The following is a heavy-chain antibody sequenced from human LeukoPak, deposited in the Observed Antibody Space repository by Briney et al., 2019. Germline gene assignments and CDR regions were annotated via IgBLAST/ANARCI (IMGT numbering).Heavy chain of an antibody. D-gene: IGHD6-19*01. V-gene: IGHV3-73*01. CDR2: IRSKANSYAT. CDR3: TRLAVAGTWWFDP. CDR1: GFTFSGSA. J-gene: IGHJ5*02. Sequence: PGGSLRLSCAASGFTFSGSAMHWVRQASGKGLEWVGRIRSKANSYATAYAASVKGRFTISRDDSKNTAYLQMNSLKTEDTAVYCCTRLAVAGTWWFDPWGQGTLVTVSS.